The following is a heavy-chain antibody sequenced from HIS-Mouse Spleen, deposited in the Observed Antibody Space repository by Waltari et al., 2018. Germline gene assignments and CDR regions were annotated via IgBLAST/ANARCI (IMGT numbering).Heavy chain of an antibody. CDR3: ARNFRKENRLGVGPHDAFDI. CDR2: IYYSGST. V-gene: IGHV4-31*03. J-gene: IGHJ3*02. D-gene: IGHD2-8*01. CDR1: GGPIRSCAYY. Sequence: QVQLQESGPGLVKPSQTLSLTCPVSGGPIRSCAYYWLWIRQPPGKGLEWIGYIYYSGSTYYNPSLKSRVTISVDTSKNQFSLKLSSVTAADTAVYYCARNFRKENRLGVGPHDAFDIWGQGTMVTVSS.